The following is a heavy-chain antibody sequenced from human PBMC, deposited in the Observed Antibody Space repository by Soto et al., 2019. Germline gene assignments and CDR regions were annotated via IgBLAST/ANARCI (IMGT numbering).Heavy chain of an antibody. CDR1: GFSVSDYA. CDR2: LSGSETM. V-gene: IGHV3-23*01. J-gene: IGHJ5*02. Sequence: GGSLRLSCAASGFSVSDYAIAWVRQAPGKGLEWVSSLSGSETMRQADSVKGRFTISRDNSKNTVYLQMNNLRVEDTALYYCTKSHRVATVFRWGLDPWGQGTLVTVSS. CDR3: TKSHRVATVFRWGLDP. D-gene: IGHD5-12*01.